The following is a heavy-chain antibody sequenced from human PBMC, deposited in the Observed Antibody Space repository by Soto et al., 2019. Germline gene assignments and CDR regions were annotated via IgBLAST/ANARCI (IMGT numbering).Heavy chain of an antibody. CDR3: ARDLADVHLWDAFDV. CDR1: GDTFNSYG. J-gene: IGHJ3*01. D-gene: IGHD6-13*01. CDR2: IVPMFGTT. Sequence: QVQLVQSGPELKKPGSSVKVSCKAPGDTFNSYGISWVRQAPGQGLEWMGGIVPMFGTTNLALKFEDRVTITADELTTTVYMEIRDLTSEDTAVYYCARDLADVHLWDAFDVWGHGTRVTVSS. V-gene: IGHV1-69*01.